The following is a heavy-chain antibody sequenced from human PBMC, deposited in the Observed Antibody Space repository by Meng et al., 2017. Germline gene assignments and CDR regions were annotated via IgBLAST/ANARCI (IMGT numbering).Heavy chain of an antibody. D-gene: IGHD2-2*01. Sequence: SVKVSCKASGGTFSSYAISWVRQAPGQGLEWMGGIIPIFGTANYAQKFQGRVTITTDESTSTAYMELSSLRSEDTAVYYCASDTYCSSTSCYGWSGYYYYGMDVWGQGTTVTGAS. CDR3: ASDTYCSSTSCYGWSGYYYYGMDV. CDR2: IIPIFGTA. J-gene: IGHJ6*01. V-gene: IGHV1-69*05. CDR1: GGTFSSYA.